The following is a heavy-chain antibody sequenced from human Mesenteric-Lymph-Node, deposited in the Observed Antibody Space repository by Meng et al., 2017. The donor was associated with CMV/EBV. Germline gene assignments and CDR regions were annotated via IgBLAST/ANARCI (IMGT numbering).Heavy chain of an antibody. CDR3: ATHYYGSSGYWDHYFDY. CDR2: ISGSGGST. V-gene: IGHV3-23*01. CDR1: GFTFSSYA. D-gene: IGHD3-22*01. J-gene: IGHJ4*02. Sequence: GESLKISCAASGFTFSSYAMSWVRQAPGKGLEWVSAISGSGGSTYYADSVKGRFTISRDNSKNTLYLQMNSLRAEDTAVYYCATHYYGSSGYWDHYFDYWGQGTLVTVSS.